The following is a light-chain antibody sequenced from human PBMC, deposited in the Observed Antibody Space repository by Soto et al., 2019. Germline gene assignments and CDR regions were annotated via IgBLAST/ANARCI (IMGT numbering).Light chain of an antibody. CDR3: FSDARSPTFDYV. J-gene: IGLJ1*01. V-gene: IGLV2-23*02. CDR2: EVS. CDR1: SSDVGSYNL. Sequence: QSALTQPASVSGSPGQSITISCTGTSSDVGSYNLVSWYQQHPGKAPKLIIYEVSNRPSGVSNRFSGSKSDNTASLTISGLQAEGGADYYCFSDARSPTFDYVFGTGTKLTVL.